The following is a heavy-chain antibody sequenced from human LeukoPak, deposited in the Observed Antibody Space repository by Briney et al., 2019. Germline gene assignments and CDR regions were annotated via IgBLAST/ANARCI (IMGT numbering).Heavy chain of an antibody. D-gene: IGHD2-8*02. J-gene: IGHJ4*02. V-gene: IGHV1-46*01. CDR1: GYTFTSYQ. CDR2: INPSGGST. Sequence: ASVTVSFKASGYTFTSYQVHWVRQAPGQGLEWMGIINPSGGSTSYAQRFQGRVTMTRDMSTSTVYMELSSLRSEDTAVYYCARAGGGGTWLPGYWGQGTLVTVSS. CDR3: ARAGGGGTWLPGY.